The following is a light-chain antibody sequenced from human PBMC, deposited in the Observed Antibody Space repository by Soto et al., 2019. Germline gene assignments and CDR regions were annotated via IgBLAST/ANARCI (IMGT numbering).Light chain of an antibody. CDR3: QQYNSYPTT. CDR2: GAS. CDR1: QSIGSN. V-gene: IGKV3-15*01. J-gene: IGKJ4*01. Sequence: ETVLTQSPATFSVSPGERATLSCRASQSIGSNLAWYQQRPGQPPRLLIYGASTRATGVPARFSGSGSGTEFTLTINSLQSEDFALYYCQQYNSYPTTFGGGTKVEIK.